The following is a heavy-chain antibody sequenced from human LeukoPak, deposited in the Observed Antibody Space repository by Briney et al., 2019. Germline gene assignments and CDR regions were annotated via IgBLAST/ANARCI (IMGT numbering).Heavy chain of an antibody. CDR2: FNTYTGNP. J-gene: IGHJ5*02. Sequence: ASVKVSCKASGYSFTTYGMNWVPQAPGQGLEWMGWFNTYTGNPTYAQGFTGRFVFSMDTSPSTAYLQISSLKAEDMAMYYCASRIKNAVLAWLLSLFEPGGQGTLVTVSS. D-gene: IGHD3-3*01. V-gene: IGHV7-4-1*02. CDR1: GYSFTTYG. CDR3: ASRIKNAVLAWLLSLFEP.